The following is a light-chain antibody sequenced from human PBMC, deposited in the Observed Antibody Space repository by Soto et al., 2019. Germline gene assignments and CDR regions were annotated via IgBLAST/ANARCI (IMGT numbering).Light chain of an antibody. CDR1: SSDVGGYNY. V-gene: IGLV2-14*01. CDR2: EVS. Sequence: QSALTQPASVSGSPGQSITISCTGTSSDVGGYNYVSWYQQHPGKAPKLMIYEVSNRPSGVSNRFSGSKSGNTASLTISGLQAEDEADYYCSSYTSSSTPGVFCGGTKLTVL. J-gene: IGLJ3*02. CDR3: SSYTSSSTPGV.